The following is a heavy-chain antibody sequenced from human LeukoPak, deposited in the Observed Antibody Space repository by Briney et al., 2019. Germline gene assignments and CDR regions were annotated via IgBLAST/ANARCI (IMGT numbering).Heavy chain of an antibody. D-gene: IGHD6-13*01. CDR1: GFTFSSYA. Sequence: GGSLRLSCAASGFTFSSYAMSWVRQAPGKGLEWVSVIYSGGSTYYADSVKGRFTISRDNSKNTLYLQMNSLRAEDTAVYYCASKSGYSSSWPRGPGFLGYYMDVWGKGTTVTISS. V-gene: IGHV3-53*01. J-gene: IGHJ6*03. CDR3: ASKSGYSSSWPRGPGFLGYYMDV. CDR2: IYSGGST.